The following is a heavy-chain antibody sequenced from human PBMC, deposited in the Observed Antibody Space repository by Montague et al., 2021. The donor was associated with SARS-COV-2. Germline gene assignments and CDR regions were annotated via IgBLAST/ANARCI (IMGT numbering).Heavy chain of an antibody. J-gene: IGHJ4*02. CDR3: ARSYYDILTAYYTPFDY. D-gene: IGHD3-9*01. CDR2: IDWGDYK. CDR1: GFSLSTSGMR. Sequence: PALVKPTQTLTLTCTFSGFSLSTSGMRASWIRQPPGKALEWLARIDWGDYKFYSTSLKTRLTISKDTSKNQVVLTMTNMDPVDTATYYCARSYYDILTAYYTPFDYWGQGTLVTVSS. V-gene: IGHV2-70*04.